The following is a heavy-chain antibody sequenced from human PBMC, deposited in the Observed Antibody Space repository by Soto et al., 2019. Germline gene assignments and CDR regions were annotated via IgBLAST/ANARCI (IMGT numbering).Heavy chain of an antibody. CDR1: GGTFSSYT. D-gene: IGHD2-2*01. V-gene: IGHV1-69*04. CDR3: ARDIRGSTSWHYMDV. Sequence: SVKVSCKASGGTFSSYTISWVRQAPGQGLEWMGRIIPILGIANYAQKFQGRVTITADKSTSTAYMELSSLRSEDTAVYYCARDIRGSTSWHYMDVWGKGTTVTVSS. J-gene: IGHJ6*03. CDR2: IIPILGIA.